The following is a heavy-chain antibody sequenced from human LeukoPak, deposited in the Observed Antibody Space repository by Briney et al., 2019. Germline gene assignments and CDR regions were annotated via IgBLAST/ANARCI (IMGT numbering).Heavy chain of an antibody. V-gene: IGHV4-4*07. CDR2: TYVSGSS. CDR1: GGSFSNYY. D-gene: IGHD5-12*01. J-gene: IGHJ4*02. Sequence: SETLSLTCAVYGGSFSNYYWNWIRQPAGKGLEWIGRTYVSGSSNYNPSLKSRVTMSIDASKNQVSLRLGSVTAADTAVYYCARDLLDRGYAYYFDSWGQGTLVTVSS. CDR3: ARDLLDRGYAYYFDS.